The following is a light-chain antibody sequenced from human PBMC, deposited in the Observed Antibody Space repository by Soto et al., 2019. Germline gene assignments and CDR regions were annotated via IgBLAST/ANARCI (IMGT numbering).Light chain of an antibody. CDR3: QAWDSSTVV. CDR2: QDS. Sequence: SSELTKPPSVSVSSGQTARITCSGDKLGDKYACWCQQKPGQSPVLVIYQDSKRPSGIPERFSGSNSGNTATLTISGTHAMDEADYYCQAWDSSTVVFGGGTKLTVL. V-gene: IGLV3-1*01. CDR1: KLGDKY. J-gene: IGLJ2*01.